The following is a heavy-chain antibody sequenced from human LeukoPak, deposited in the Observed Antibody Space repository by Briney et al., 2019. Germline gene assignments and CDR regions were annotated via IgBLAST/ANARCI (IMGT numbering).Heavy chain of an antibody. Sequence: PGGSLRLSCAASGFTFSSYGMHWVRQAPGKGLEWVAFIRYDGSNKYYADSVKGRFTISRDNSKNTLYLQMNSLRAEDTAVYYCAKDPVGATSWYYFDYWGQGTLVTVSS. CDR1: GFTFSSYG. CDR2: IRYDGSNK. V-gene: IGHV3-30*02. CDR3: AKDPVGATSWYYFDY. D-gene: IGHD1-26*01. J-gene: IGHJ4*02.